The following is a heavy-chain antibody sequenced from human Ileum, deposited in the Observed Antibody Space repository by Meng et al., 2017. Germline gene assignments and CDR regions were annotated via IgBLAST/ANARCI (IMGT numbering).Heavy chain of an antibody. Sequence: QLQLQVSGPGLVKPSETLSLTCTVSGGSISGSYWSWIRQFPGKGLEWIGYTYYSGTTNYNPSLRGRVTMSVDTSRAQFSLKLTSVTAADTAIYYCARGKAIPDFWGQGTLVTVSS. V-gene: IGHV4-59*08. D-gene: IGHD2-2*02. J-gene: IGHJ4*02. CDR2: TYYSGTT. CDR1: GGSISGSY. CDR3: ARGKAIPDF.